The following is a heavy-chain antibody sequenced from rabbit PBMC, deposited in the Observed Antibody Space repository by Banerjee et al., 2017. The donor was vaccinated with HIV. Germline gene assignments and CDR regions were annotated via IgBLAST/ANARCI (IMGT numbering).Heavy chain of an antibody. CDR1: GFDFSSYFL. J-gene: IGHJ4*01. CDR3: ARSPISNPYYNL. Sequence: QEQLKESGGGLVQPGGSLKLSCKVSGFDFSSYFLSWVRQAPGKGLEWIGSIDPIFGGTYYASWAKGRFTISKTSSTTVTLQMTSLTAADTATYFCARSPISNPYYNLWGQGTLVTIS. V-gene: IGHV1S45*01. D-gene: IGHD1-1*01. CDR2: IDPIFGGT.